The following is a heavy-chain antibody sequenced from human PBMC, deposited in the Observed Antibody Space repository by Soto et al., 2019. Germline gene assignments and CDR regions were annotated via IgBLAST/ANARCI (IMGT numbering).Heavy chain of an antibody. CDR2: ISSSSSTI. J-gene: IGHJ4*02. CDR1: GFTFSSYS. V-gene: IGHV3-48*02. Sequence: GGSLRLSCAASGFTFSSYSMNWVRQAPGKGLEWVSYISSSSSTIYYADSVKGRFTISRDNAKNSLYLQMNSLRDEDTAVYYCARDSEWNYSDSSGYYGGPLYWGQGTLVTVSS. D-gene: IGHD3-22*01. CDR3: ARDSEWNYSDSSGYYGGPLY.